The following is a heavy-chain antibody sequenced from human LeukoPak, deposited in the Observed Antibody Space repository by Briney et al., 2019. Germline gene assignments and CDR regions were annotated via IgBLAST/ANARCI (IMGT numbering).Heavy chain of an antibody. Sequence: PGGSLRLSCAASGFTFSSYGMHWVRKAPGKGLEWVTFIRYDGSNKYYAGSVKGRFTISRDNFKNTLYLQMNSLRGEDTAMYYCAKDFYDFSSGPNWFDPWGQGTLVTVSS. D-gene: IGHD3-3*01. J-gene: IGHJ5*02. CDR2: IRYDGSNK. CDR1: GFTFSSYG. V-gene: IGHV3-30*02. CDR3: AKDFYDFSSGPNWFDP.